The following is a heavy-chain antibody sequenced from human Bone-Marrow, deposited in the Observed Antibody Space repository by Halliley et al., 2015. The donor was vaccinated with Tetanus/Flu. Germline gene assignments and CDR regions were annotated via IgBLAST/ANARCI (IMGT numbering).Heavy chain of an antibody. V-gene: IGHV4-59*01. CDR2: IYYSGST. CDR1: GGSIRSYY. J-gene: IGHJ4*02. Sequence: TLSLTCTVSGGSIRSYYWSWIRQPPGKRLEWIGYIYYSGSTNYNPSLKSRVTISVDTSKNRFSLKLSSVTAADTAVYYCARYSHGYGGVDYWGQGTLVTVSS. CDR3: ARYSHGYGGVDY. D-gene: IGHD5-18*01.